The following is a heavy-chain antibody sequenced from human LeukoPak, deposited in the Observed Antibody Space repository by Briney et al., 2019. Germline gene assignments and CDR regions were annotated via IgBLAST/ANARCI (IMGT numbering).Heavy chain of an antibody. CDR1: GGSISSYY. V-gene: IGHV4-4*07. Sequence: SETLSLTCTVSGGSISSYYWSWIRQPAGKGLEWIGRIYTSGSTNYNPSLKSRVTMSVDTPKNQFSLKLSSVTAADTAVHYCARDRVMVRGVILYYYMDVWGKGTTVTVSS. CDR3: ARDRVMVRGVILYYYMDV. J-gene: IGHJ6*03. D-gene: IGHD3-10*01. CDR2: IYTSGST.